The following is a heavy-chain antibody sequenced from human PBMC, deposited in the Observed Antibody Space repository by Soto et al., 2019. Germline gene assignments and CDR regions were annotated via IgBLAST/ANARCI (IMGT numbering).Heavy chain of an antibody. Sequence: EVQLVESGGDLVQPGGSLRLSCEASGFTYSRYAMSWVRQAPGKGLEWVSGISASGDSTKYADSVKGRVTISRDNANNTLYLRMDSLRVEDAAVYYCAKGRGERYCTGGSCSFDNWGKGTLVTVSS. V-gene: IGHV3-23*04. CDR2: ISASGDST. CDR3: AKGRGERYCTGGSCSFDN. CDR1: GFTYSRYA. J-gene: IGHJ4*02. D-gene: IGHD2-15*01.